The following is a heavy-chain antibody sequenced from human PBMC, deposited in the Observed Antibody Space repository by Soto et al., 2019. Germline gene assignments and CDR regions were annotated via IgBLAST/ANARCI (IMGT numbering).Heavy chain of an antibody. Sequence: QVQLVQSGGEVKKPGASVKVSCKASGYTFTIYGINWVRQAPGQGLEWMGWISPDNGNTNYAQKLHGRVTMPTDTSTSTAYMELRSLRSDATAVYYCARALGYSGYAGMDVWGQGTTVTVSS. V-gene: IGHV1-18*01. CDR3: ARALGYSGYAGMDV. D-gene: IGHD5-12*01. CDR2: ISPDNGNT. CDR1: GYTFTIYG. J-gene: IGHJ6*02.